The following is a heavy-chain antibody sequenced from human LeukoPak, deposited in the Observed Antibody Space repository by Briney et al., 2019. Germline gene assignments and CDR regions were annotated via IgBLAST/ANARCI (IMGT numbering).Heavy chain of an antibody. CDR3: ARDLEAYQAVAGTFWFDP. CDR1: GFTFDDYA. D-gene: IGHD6-19*01. Sequence: PGGSLRLSCAASGFTFDDYAMHWVWQAPGKGLEWVSGISWNSGSIGYADSVKGRFTISRDNAKNSLYLQMNSLRAEDTAVYYCARDLEAYQAVAGTFWFDPWGQGTLVTVSS. V-gene: IGHV3-9*01. J-gene: IGHJ5*02. CDR2: ISWNSGSI.